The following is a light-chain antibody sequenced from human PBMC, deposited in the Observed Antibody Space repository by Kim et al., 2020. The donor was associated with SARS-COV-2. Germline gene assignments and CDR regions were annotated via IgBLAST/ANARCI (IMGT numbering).Light chain of an antibody. CDR2: WAS. CDR1: QTVLYNSNNKNY. CDR3: QQYYSTPPS. V-gene: IGKV4-1*01. Sequence: DIVMTQSPDSLAVSLGERATLNCKSSQTVLYNSNNKNYLAWYQQKPGQAPKLLIYWASIRESGVSDRFSGSGSETDFTHTISSLQAEDVEVYYCQQYYSTPPSFGQGTKLEI. J-gene: IGKJ2*03.